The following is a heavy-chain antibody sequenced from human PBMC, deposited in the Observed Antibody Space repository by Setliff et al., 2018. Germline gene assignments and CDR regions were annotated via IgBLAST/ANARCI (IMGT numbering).Heavy chain of an antibody. V-gene: IGHV4-4*02. CDR1: GGSISSSNW. Sequence: SETLSLTCAVSGGSISSSNWWSWVRQPPGKGLEWIGSIYYSGSTYYNPSLKSRVTISVDTSKNQFSLKLDSVTAADTAVYFCARGGSQLTYWGQGTLVTVSS. CDR3: ARGGSQLTY. D-gene: IGHD2-2*01. J-gene: IGHJ4*02. CDR2: IYYSGST.